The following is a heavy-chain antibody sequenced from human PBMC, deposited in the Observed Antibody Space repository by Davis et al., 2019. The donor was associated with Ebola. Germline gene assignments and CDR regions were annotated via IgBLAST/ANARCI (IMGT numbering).Heavy chain of an antibody. CDR3: AKVHPPTTVTTGWFDP. D-gene: IGHD4-17*01. Sequence: PGGSPRLSCAASGFIFSSYAMSWVRQAPGKGLEWVSSISVRSITYHADSVKGRFTISRDNSKNILYLQMNSLRAEDTAVYYCAKVHPPTTVTTGWFDPWGQGTLVTVSS. CDR1: GFIFSSYA. V-gene: IGHV3-23*01. J-gene: IGHJ5*02. CDR2: ISVRSIT.